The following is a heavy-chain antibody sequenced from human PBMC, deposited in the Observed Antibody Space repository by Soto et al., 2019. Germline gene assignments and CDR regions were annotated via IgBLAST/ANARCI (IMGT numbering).Heavy chain of an antibody. J-gene: IGHJ5*02. CDR2: IRNEGAGGGT. D-gene: IGHD1-1*01. V-gene: IGHV3-66*01. CDR3: ATVATGSHDRLAP. Sequence: GGSLRLSCVVSGFSVSSKYMSWVRQAPGKGLEWVSLIRNEGAGGGTYYADSVKGRFTISRDKSENTLFLQMNSLRAEDTAVYYYATVATGSHDRLAPCGQGTLVPGSS. CDR1: GFSVSSKY.